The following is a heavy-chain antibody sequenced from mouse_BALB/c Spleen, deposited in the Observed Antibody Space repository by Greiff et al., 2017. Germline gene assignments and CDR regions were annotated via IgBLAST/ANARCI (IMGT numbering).Heavy chain of an antibody. J-gene: IGHJ3*01. D-gene: IGHD2-14*01. V-gene: IGHV14-4*02. CDR1: GFNINDYY. Sequence: VQLQQSGAELVRSGASVKLSCTASGFNINDYYMHWVKQRPEQGLEWIGWIDPENGDTEYAPKFQGKATMTADTTSNTAYLQLSSLTSEDTAVYYCNYRYDAYWGQGTLVTVSA. CDR3: NYRYDAY. CDR2: IDPENGDT.